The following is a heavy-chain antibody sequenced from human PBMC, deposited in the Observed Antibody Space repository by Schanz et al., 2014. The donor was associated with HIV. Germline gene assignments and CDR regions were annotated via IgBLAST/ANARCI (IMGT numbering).Heavy chain of an antibody. CDR3: AKAKSPWTFYYYGMDV. CDR1: GLTFDYYA. J-gene: IGHJ6*02. Sequence: VQLVESGGGVVQPGRSLRLSCTASGLTFDYYAMHWVRQAPGKGLEWVSGISWNSGSIGYADSVKGRFTISRDNAKNSLYLQMNSLRAEDTALYYCAKAKSPWTFYYYGMDVWGQGTTVTVSS. V-gene: IGHV3-9*01. CDR2: ISWNSGSI.